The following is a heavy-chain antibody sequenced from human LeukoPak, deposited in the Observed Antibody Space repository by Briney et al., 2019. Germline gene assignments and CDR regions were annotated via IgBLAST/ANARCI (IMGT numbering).Heavy chain of an antibody. CDR3: ARESTVFSIDY. CDR2: INQDGSEK. CDR1: GFTFSTYW. V-gene: IGHV3-7*01. Sequence: GGSLRLSCTASGFTFSTYWMSWVRQAPGKGLEWVANINQDGSEKYYVDSVKGRFTISRDNAKNSLYLQMNRLRADDTAVYYCARESTVFSIDYWGQGTLVIVSS. J-gene: IGHJ4*02. D-gene: IGHD5/OR15-5a*01.